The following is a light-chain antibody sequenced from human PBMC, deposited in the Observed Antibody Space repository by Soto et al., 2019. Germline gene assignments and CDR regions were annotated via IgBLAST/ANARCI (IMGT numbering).Light chain of an antibody. Sequence: QSALTQPASVSGSPGQSITISCTGTSSDIGGFTFVSWYQQHPGKVPKLMIFDVNRRPSGVSDRFSGSKSGNTASRTISGLQAEDEGDYYCSSYTSSSTHVFGSGTKVTVL. CDR2: DVN. CDR3: SSYTSSSTHV. J-gene: IGLJ1*01. V-gene: IGLV2-14*03. CDR1: SSDIGGFTF.